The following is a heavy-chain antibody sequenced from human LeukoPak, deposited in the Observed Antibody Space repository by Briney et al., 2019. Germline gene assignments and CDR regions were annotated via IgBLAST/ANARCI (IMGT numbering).Heavy chain of an antibody. D-gene: IGHD3-3*01. Sequence: GGSLRLSCAASGFTFNSAWMSWVRQAPGKGLEWVAQIKTETDGGTTDYAAPVKGRFTISRDGSKNMVFLQMDSLKTDDTALYYCTWSGLKIESWGQGTLVTVSS. J-gene: IGHJ4*02. CDR3: TWSGLKIES. CDR1: GFTFNSAW. CDR2: IKTETDGGTT. V-gene: IGHV3-15*01.